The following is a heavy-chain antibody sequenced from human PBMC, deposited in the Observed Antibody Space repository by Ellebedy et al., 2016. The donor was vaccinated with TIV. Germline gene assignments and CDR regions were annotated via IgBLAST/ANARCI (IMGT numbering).Heavy chain of an antibody. CDR1: GFTFDDYD. Sequence: PGGSLRLSCAASGFTFDDYDMHRVRQAPGKGLEWVSLISADGGSTKYADSVKGRFTISRDNSKNSLYLQMNSLRTEDTALYYCAKDWGEIYYLDYWGQGTLVSVSS. V-gene: IGHV3-43*02. J-gene: IGHJ4*02. D-gene: IGHD3-10*01. CDR2: ISADGGST. CDR3: AKDWGEIYYLDY.